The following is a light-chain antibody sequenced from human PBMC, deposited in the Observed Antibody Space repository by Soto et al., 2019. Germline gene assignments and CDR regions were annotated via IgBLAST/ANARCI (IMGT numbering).Light chain of an antibody. Sequence: DIQMTQSPSILSASVGDRVTITCRASQSIGSWLAWHQQKPGKAPKLLIFDASSLESGVPLRFSGSGSGTEFTLTISSLQPDDFATYYCLLDFRYFWAFGQGTKVDTK. CDR1: QSIGSW. J-gene: IGKJ1*01. V-gene: IGKV1-5*01. CDR3: LLDFRYFWA. CDR2: DAS.